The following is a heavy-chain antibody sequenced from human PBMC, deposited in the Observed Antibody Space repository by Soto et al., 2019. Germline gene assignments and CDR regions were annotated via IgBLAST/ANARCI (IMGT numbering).Heavy chain of an antibody. CDR3: AKDRTWFGELNTIYDYGMDV. Sequence: QVQLQESGPGLVKPSQTLSLTCTVSGGSISSGDYYWRWIRQPPGKGLEWIGYIYYSGSTYYNPSLTSRVTISVDTSKNPFSLKLSSVTAADTAVYSCAKDRTWFGELNTIYDYGMDVWGQGTTVTVSS. V-gene: IGHV4-30-4*01. CDR2: IYYSGST. D-gene: IGHD3-10*01. J-gene: IGHJ6*02. CDR1: GGSISSGDYY.